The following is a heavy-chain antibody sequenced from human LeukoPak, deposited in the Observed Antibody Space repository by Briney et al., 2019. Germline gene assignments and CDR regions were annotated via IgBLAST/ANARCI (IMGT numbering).Heavy chain of an antibody. D-gene: IGHD3-16*02. Sequence: SETLSLTCTVSGGSISNNNYYWAWIRQPPGKGLECIGSIYYSGSPYYNPSLKSRVTISVDTSKNQFSLRLSSVTAADTAVYYCARDRPLLGGVIAWFDYWGQGTLVTVSS. CDR2: IYYSGSP. V-gene: IGHV4-39*07. J-gene: IGHJ4*02. CDR1: GGSISNNNYY. CDR3: ARDRPLLGGVIAWFDY.